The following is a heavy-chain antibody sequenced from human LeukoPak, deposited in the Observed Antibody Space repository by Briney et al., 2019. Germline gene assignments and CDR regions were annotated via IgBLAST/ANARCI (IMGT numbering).Heavy chain of an antibody. D-gene: IGHD6-13*01. CDR2: IIPIFGTA. CDR1: GYAFTTSD. Sequence: SVKVSCKASGYAFTTSDINWVRQAPGQGLEWMGGIIPIFGTANYAQKFQGRVTITADESTSTAYMEPSSLRSEDTAVYYCARVGSIAAAAPFDYWGQGTLVTVSS. V-gene: IGHV1-69*13. CDR3: ARVGSIAAAAPFDY. J-gene: IGHJ4*02.